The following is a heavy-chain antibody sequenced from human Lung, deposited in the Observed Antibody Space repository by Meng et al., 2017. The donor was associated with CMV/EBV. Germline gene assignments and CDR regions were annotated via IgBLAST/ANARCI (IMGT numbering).Heavy chain of an antibody. Sequence: VRRCGDGGGVVQPGGSLTLSCAASGFSFSSYGMHWVRQAPGKGLEWVAFIRFDGGNKEYVDSVKGRFTISRDNSKITLYLQMNSLRTEDTAVYYCARAAGDYSPFDSWGQGTLVTVSS. D-gene: IGHD4-17*01. V-gene: IGHV3-30*02. J-gene: IGHJ4*02. CDR1: GFSFSSYG. CDR3: ARAAGDYSPFDS. CDR2: IRFDGGNK.